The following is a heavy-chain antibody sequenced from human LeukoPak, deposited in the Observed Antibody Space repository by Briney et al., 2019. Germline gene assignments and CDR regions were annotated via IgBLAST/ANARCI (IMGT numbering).Heavy chain of an antibody. V-gene: IGHV4-59*08. J-gene: IGHJ5*02. CDR3: ARQPYSSYDILTGAKAWFAP. CDR1: GGSISSYY. CDR2: IYYSGST. D-gene: IGHD3-9*01. Sequence: LETLSLTCTVSGGSISSYYWSWIRQPPGNGLEWMGYIYYSGSTNYNPSLKSRFTISVDTSKNEFSLKLSSGTAADTAVYSCARQPYSSYDILTGAKAWFAPWGQGNLVTVSS.